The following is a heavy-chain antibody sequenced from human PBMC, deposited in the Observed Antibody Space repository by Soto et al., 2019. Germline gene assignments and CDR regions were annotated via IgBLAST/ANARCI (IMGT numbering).Heavy chain of an antibody. V-gene: IGHV6-1*01. CDR1: GDSVSSNSAA. Sequence: SETLSLTCAISGDSVSSNSAAWNWIRQSPSRGLEWLGRTYYRSKWYNDYAVSVKSRITINPDTPKNQFSLQLNSVTPEDAAVYYCARGRFLEWFENYYGMDVWGQGTTVTVSS. J-gene: IGHJ6*02. CDR3: ARGRFLEWFENYYGMDV. CDR2: TYYRSKWYN. D-gene: IGHD3-3*01.